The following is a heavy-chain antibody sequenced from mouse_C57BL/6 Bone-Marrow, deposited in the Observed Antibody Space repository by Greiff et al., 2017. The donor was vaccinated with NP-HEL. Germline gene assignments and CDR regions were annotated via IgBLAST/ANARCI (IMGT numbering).Heavy chain of an antibody. D-gene: IGHD2-4*01. CDR3: ARGSYYDYDGDYAMDY. CDR2: ISNGGGST. V-gene: IGHV5-12*01. Sequence: EVQRVESGGGLVQPGGSLKLSCAASGFTFSDYYMYWVRQTPEKRLEWVAYISNGGGSTYYPDTVKGRFTISRDNAKNTLYLQMSRLKSEDTAMYYCARGSYYDYDGDYAMDYWGQGTSVTVSS. CDR1: GFTFSDYY. J-gene: IGHJ4*01.